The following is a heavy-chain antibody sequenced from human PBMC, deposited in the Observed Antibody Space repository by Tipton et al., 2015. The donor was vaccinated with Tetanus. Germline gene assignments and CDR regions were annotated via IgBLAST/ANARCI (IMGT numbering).Heavy chain of an antibody. CDR1: YDSFYGYY. D-gene: IGHD3-10*01. V-gene: IGHV4-34*01. J-gene: IGHJ4*02. CDR3: ARLREVVSRSGWAFDY. Sequence: TLSLTCAVYYDSFYGYYWSWIRQPPGKGLEWIGEISHSENTNYNPSLKSRVSMAVDTSRKDFSVRLRSVTAADTAVYFCARLREVVSRSGWAFDYWGQGILVTVSS. CDR2: ISHSENT.